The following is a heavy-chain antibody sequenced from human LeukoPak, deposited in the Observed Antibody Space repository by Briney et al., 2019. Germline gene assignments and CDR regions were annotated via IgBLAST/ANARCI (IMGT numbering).Heavy chain of an antibody. CDR3: ARGRTYRSSSWFDP. D-gene: IGHD6-6*01. J-gene: IGHJ5*02. CDR1: GGSISSSSYY. Sequence: ETLSLTCTVSGGSISSSSYYWGWIRQPPGKGLEWIGSIYYSGSTYYNPSLKSRVTISVDTSKNQFSLKLSSVTAADTAVYYCARGRTYRSSSWFDPWGQGTLVTVSS. CDR2: IYYSGST. V-gene: IGHV4-39*07.